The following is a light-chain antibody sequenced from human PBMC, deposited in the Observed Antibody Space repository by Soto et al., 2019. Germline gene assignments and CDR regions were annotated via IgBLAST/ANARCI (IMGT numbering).Light chain of an antibody. CDR1: SGDIGSYNR. V-gene: IGLV2-8*01. CDR2: EVS. CDR3: NSYAGGDWV. Sequence: QSVLTQPASVSGSPGQSITISCTGTSGDIGSYNRVSWYQQHPGKAPKLIIYEVSNRPSGVPDRFSGSKSGNTASLTVSGLQAEDEADYYCNSYAGGDWVFGVGTKLTVL. J-gene: IGLJ3*02.